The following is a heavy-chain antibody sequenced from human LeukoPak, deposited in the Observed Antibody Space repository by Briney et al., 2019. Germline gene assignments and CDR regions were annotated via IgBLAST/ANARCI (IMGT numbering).Heavy chain of an antibody. CDR1: GGSLSTYY. CDR2: IQTSGNA. D-gene: IGHD4-17*01. V-gene: IGHV4-4*07. Sequence: SETLSLTCTVSGGSLSTYYWIWIRQPAGKGLEWIWRIQTSGNADYNPSLKSRVTMSVDTSKNQFSLRLRSVTAADTAVYYCARDPGDYNHDWYFDLWGRGTLVTVSS. J-gene: IGHJ2*01. CDR3: ARDPGDYNHDWYFDL.